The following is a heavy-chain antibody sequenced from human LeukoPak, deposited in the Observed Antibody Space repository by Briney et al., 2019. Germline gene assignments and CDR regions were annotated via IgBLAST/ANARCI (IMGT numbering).Heavy chain of an antibody. Sequence: GASVKVSCKASGYTFSSYYMHWVRQAPGQGLEWMGLINPSGGSTSYAQKFQGRVTMTRDTSISTAYMELSRLRSDDTAVYYCARSVGDLAGYWGQGALVTVSS. CDR2: INPSGGST. J-gene: IGHJ4*02. V-gene: IGHV1-46*01. CDR3: ARSVGDLAGY. CDR1: GYTFSSYY. D-gene: IGHD2-21*02.